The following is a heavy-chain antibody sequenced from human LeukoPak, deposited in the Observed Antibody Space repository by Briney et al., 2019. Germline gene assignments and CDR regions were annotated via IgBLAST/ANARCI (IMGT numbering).Heavy chain of an antibody. CDR3: ARVLYSSSSHYYMDV. Sequence: RGSLRLSCAASGFTLSSHSMNWVRQAPGKGLEWVSSISSSSSYIYYADSVKGRFTISRDNAKNSLYLQMNSLRAEDTAVYYCARVLYSSSSHYYMDVWGEGTTVTVSS. D-gene: IGHD6-6*01. CDR1: GFTLSSHS. V-gene: IGHV3-21*01. CDR2: ISSSSSYI. J-gene: IGHJ6*03.